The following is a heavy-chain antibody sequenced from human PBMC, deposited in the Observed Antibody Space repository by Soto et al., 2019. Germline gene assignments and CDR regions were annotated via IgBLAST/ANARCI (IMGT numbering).Heavy chain of an antibody. J-gene: IGHJ6*02. CDR2: ISAYNGNT. CDR1: GYTFTSYG. V-gene: IGHV1-18*01. CDR3: AREGYDSSGYYFGYYYYGMDV. Sequence: QVQLVQSGAEVKKPGASVKVSCKASGYTFTSYGISWVRQAPGQGLEWMGWISAYNGNTNYAQKLQGRVTMTTDTSTSTAYIELRSLRSDDTAVYYCAREGYDSSGYYFGYYYYGMDVWGQGTTVTVSS. D-gene: IGHD3-22*01.